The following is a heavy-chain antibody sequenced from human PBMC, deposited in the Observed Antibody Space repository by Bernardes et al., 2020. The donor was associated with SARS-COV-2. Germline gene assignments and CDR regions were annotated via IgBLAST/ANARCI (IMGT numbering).Heavy chain of an antibody. D-gene: IGHD4-17*01. J-gene: IGHJ6*02. CDR1: GFTFGTYA. CDR3: ARDERPYGDYVGDYYYYGMDV. V-gene: IGHV3-30-3*01. CDR2: ISYDGSNK. Sequence: GGSLRLSCAASGFTFGTYAMHWVRQAPGKGLEWVAVISYDGSNKYYADSVKGRFTISRDNSKNTLYLQMNSLRAEDTAVYYCARDERPYGDYVGDYYYYGMDVWGQGTTVTVSS.